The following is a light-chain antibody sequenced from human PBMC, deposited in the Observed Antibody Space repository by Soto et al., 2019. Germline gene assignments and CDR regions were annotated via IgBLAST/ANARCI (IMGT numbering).Light chain of an antibody. V-gene: IGLV1-40*01. CDR3: QSYDSSLSGYV. Sequence: QSVLTQPPSVSGAPGQRVTISCTGSSSNIGAGYDVHWYQQLPGTAPKLLIYDDSNRPSGVPDRFSGSKSGTSASLAITGPQADDEADYYCQSYDSSLSGYVFGTGTKLTVL. CDR1: SSNIGAGYD. CDR2: DDS. J-gene: IGLJ1*01.